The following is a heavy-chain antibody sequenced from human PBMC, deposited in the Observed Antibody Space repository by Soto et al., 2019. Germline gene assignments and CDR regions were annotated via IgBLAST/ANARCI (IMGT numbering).Heavy chain of an antibody. CDR1: GGTFSRYS. J-gene: IGHJ6*02. D-gene: IGHD3-3*01. V-gene: IGHV1-69*13. CDR3: ARGASFDFWSGYYTGIGADYYYGMDV. Sequence: SVKVSCKASGGTFSRYSISWVRQAPGQGLEWMGGIIPIFGTANYAQKFQGRVTITADESTSTAYMELSSLRSEDTAVYYCARGASFDFWSGYYTGIGADYYYGMDVWGQGTTVTVSS. CDR2: IIPIFGTA.